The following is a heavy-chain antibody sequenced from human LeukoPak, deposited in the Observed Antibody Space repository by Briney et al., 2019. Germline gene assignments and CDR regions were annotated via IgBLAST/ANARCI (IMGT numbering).Heavy chain of an antibody. D-gene: IGHD3-3*01. CDR1: GYTFTGYY. CDR3: ARYIEYYDFWSGSDAWFDP. J-gene: IGHJ5*02. Sequence: ASVKVSCKASGYTFTGYYMHWVRQAPGQGLEWMGWIKPNSGGTNYAQKFQGRVTMTRDTSIRTAYMELSRLRSDDTAVYYCARYIEYYDFWSGSDAWFDPWGQGTLVTVSS. V-gene: IGHV1-2*02. CDR2: IKPNSGGT.